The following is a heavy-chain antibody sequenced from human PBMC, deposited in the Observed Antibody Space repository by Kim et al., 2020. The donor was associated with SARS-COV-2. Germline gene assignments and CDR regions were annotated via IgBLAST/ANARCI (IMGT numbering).Heavy chain of an antibody. CDR1: GGSVSSNYYY. V-gene: IGHV4-39*01. J-gene: IGHJ4*03. CDR3: ARHSTVTTTGY. CDR2: IYDNANT. D-gene: IGHD4-17*01. Sequence: SETLSLTCTVSGGSVSSNYYYWGWLRQPPGKGLEWIGTIYDNANTYYNPSYNNPSLKSRVTISVDTSKNQFSLKLNSLTAADTAVYYCARHSTVTTTGY.